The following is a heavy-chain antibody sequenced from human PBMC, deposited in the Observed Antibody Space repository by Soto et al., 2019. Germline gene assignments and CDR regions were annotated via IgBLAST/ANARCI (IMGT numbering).Heavy chain of an antibody. D-gene: IGHD2-21*02. V-gene: IGHV3-15*01. CDR1: GFTFSNAW. J-gene: IGHJ6*03. Sequence: EVQLVESGGGLVKPGGSLRLSCAASGFTFSNAWMSWVRQAPGKGLEWVGRIKSKTDGGTTDYAAPVKGRFTISRDDSKNTLYLQMNSRKTEDTAVYYCTTIGDRSGSYYYYMDVWGKGTTVTVSS. CDR3: TTIGDRSGSYYYYMDV. CDR2: IKSKTDGGTT.